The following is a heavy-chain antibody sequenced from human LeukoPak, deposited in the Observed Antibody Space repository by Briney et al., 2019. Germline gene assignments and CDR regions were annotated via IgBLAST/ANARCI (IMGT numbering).Heavy chain of an antibody. CDR2: IHNSGTT. J-gene: IGHJ4*02. CDR3: ASRYYYNLGSFPFDF. Sequence: SETLSLTCAVSGGPFSGYFWSWIRQSSGKGLEWIGEIHNSGTTNYNPSLNSRVTISEDTSKNQFYLNLSSVTAADTAVYYCASRYYYNLGSFPFDFWGQGTLVTVSS. D-gene: IGHD3-10*01. CDR1: GGPFSGYF. V-gene: IGHV4-34*01.